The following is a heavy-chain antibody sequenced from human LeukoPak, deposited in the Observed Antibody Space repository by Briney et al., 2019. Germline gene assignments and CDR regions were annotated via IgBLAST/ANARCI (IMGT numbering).Heavy chain of an antibody. CDR1: GFTFSSYR. V-gene: IGHV3-21*01. Sequence: PGGSLRLSCAASGFTFSSYRMRWVRQAPGKGLEWVSSISSSSSYIYYADSVKGRFTISRDNAKNSLYLQLNSLRAEDPAVYYCARDKRYDGSGYYPDYWGQGTLVTVSS. CDR2: ISSSSSYI. D-gene: IGHD3-22*01. J-gene: IGHJ4*02. CDR3: ARDKRYDGSGYYPDY.